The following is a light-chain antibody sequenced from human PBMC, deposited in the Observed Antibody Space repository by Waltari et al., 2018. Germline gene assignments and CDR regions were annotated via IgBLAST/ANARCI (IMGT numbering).Light chain of an antibody. Sequence: QSVLTQPPSVSGTPGQTVTISCTGNDSNIGSSFDVHWYQQLPGAAPQLLIFGTTNRPSGVPDRCAGSKSGASASLAITGLQAEDEADYYGQSYDSRLVSWVFGGGTKLTLL. V-gene: IGLV1-40*01. CDR2: GTT. CDR3: QSYDSRLVSWV. CDR1: DSNIGSSFD. J-gene: IGLJ3*02.